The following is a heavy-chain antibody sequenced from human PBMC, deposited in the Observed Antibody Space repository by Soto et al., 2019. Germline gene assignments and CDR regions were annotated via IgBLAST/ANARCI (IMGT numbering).Heavy chain of an antibody. Sequence: QVQLVESGGGVVQPGRSLRLSCAASGFSFRNYGMHWVRQAPGKGLEWVAVIWYDGSKKHYADSVQGRFTISRDNSKNTLNLQMNSLRADDTAIYYCAGGAYFFDYWGQGTLVTVSS. CDR1: GFSFRNYG. CDR2: IWYDGSKK. CDR3: AGGAYFFDY. J-gene: IGHJ4*02. V-gene: IGHV3-33*01.